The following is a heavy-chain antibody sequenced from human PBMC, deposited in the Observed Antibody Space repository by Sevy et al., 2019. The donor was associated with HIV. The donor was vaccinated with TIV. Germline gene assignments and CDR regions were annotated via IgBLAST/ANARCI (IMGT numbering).Heavy chain of an antibody. J-gene: IGHJ6*02. D-gene: IGHD6-19*01. CDR2: ISSDGSST. Sequence: GGSLRLSCAASGFTFSSYWMHWVRQAPGKGLVWVSRISSDGSSTSYSDSVKGRFTISRDNAKNTLYLQMNSLRAEDTAVYYCARAYSSGYYYYGMDVWGHGTTVTVSS. CDR1: GFTFSSYW. V-gene: IGHV3-74*01. CDR3: ARAYSSGYYYYGMDV.